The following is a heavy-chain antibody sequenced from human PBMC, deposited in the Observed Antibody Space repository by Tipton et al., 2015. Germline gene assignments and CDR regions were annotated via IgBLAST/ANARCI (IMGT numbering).Heavy chain of an antibody. Sequence: SLRLSCAASGFTFSTYAMSWVRQAPGKGLECVSAISGNGYTTYYRDSVKGRFTISRDNSKNTLYLQLNSLRGEDTAVYYCAKSLYGGPEYWGQGTLVTVSS. J-gene: IGHJ4*02. CDR1: GFTFSTYA. D-gene: IGHD4-17*01. CDR2: ISGNGYTT. CDR3: AKSLYGGPEY. V-gene: IGHV3-23*01.